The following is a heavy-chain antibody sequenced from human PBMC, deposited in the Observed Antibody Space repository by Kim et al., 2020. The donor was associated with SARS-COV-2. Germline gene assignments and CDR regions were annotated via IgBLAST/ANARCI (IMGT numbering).Heavy chain of an antibody. D-gene: IGHD5-12*01. Sequence: GGSLRLSCAASGFTFSSYAMSWVRQAPGKGLEWVSAISGSGGSTYYADSVKGRFTISRDNSKNTLYLQMNSLRAEDTAVYYCAAPGGVGGYDSPSYYYYGMDVWGQGTTVTVSS. CDR1: GFTFSSYA. CDR2: ISGSGGST. J-gene: IGHJ6*02. CDR3: AAPGGVGGYDSPSYYYYGMDV. V-gene: IGHV3-23*01.